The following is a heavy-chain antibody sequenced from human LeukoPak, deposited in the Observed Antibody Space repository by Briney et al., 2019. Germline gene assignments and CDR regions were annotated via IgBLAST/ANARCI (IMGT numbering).Heavy chain of an antibody. J-gene: IGHJ4*02. Sequence: PGGSLRLSCAASGFTFSSYSMNWVRQAPGKGLEWVSSISSSSSYIYYADSVKGRFTISRDNAKNSLYLQMNSLRAEDTAVYYCVTLGGYRSPYYFDYWGQGTLVTVSS. D-gene: IGHD5-12*01. CDR1: GFTFSSYS. V-gene: IGHV3-21*01. CDR3: VTLGGYRSPYYFDY. CDR2: ISSSSSYI.